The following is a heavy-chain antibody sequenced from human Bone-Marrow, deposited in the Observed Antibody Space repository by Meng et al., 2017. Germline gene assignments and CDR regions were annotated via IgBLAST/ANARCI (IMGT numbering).Heavy chain of an antibody. CDR3: ARGSSGWFPFDY. CDR1: GYTFTGYY. Sequence: ASVQVSCKASGYTFTGYYMHWVRQAPGQGRAWMGWINHNSGGTNYAQKFQCRVTMTRDTSNSTAYMDLSRLRSDDTAVYYCARGSSGWFPFDYWGQGTLVTVSS. V-gene: IGHV1-2*02. D-gene: IGHD6-19*01. J-gene: IGHJ4*02. CDR2: INHNSGGT.